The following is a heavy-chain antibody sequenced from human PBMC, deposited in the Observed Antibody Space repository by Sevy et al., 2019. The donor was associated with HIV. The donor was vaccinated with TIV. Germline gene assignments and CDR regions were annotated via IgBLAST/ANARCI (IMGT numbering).Heavy chain of an antibody. J-gene: IGHJ4*02. CDR2: ISSSSSYI. D-gene: IGHD2-15*01. CDR1: GFTFSSYS. Sequence: GGSLRLSCAASGFTFSSYSMNWVRQAPGKGLEWVSSISSSSSYIYYADSVKGRFTISRDNAKNSLYLQMNSLGAEDTAVYYCARGYCSGGSCYDYFDYWGQGTLVTVSS. CDR3: ARGYCSGGSCYDYFDY. V-gene: IGHV3-21*01.